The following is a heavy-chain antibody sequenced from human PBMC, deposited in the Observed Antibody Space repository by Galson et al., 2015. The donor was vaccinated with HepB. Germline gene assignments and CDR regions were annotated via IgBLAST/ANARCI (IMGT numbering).Heavy chain of an antibody. CDR1: GFTFTTYA. V-gene: IGHV3-23*01. Sequence: SLRLYCAASGFTFTTYAMSWVRQAPGKGLEWVSAISGTGRSTYYADSVKGRFTISRDNSQNTLYLQMNGLRAEDTALYYCAKDQVSGSYYNYFDYWGQGTLVTVSS. CDR3: AKDQVSGSYYNYFDY. J-gene: IGHJ4*02. CDR2: ISGTGRST. D-gene: IGHD1-26*01.